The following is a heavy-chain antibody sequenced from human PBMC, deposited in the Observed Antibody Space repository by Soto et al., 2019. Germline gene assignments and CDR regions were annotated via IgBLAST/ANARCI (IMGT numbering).Heavy chain of an antibody. V-gene: IGHV4-34*01. J-gene: IGHJ2*01. CDR3: ARESHDILTGPPWVWYFDL. D-gene: IGHD3-9*01. CDR1: GGSFSGYY. CDR2: INDRGSI. Sequence: QVQLQQWGAGPLRPLETLSLTCGVSGGSFSGYYWAWIRQSPGQGLEWIGEINDRGSINYNPSLKSRVSISGDTSKNHYSLNLRSVTAADTAVYYCARESHDILTGPPWVWYFDLWGRGTLVTVSS.